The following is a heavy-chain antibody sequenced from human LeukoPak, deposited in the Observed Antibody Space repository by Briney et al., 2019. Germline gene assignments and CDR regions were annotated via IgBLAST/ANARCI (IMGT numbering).Heavy chain of an antibody. J-gene: IGHJ3*02. V-gene: IGHV4-59*01. Sequence: PSETLSLTCTVSGGSLSSYYWSWIPPPPGEGLGWIWDNYYSGSTNYNPSLRSRVTISVDTSKNQFSLKLNSVTAADTAVYYCAGAPPLLYSSSSLGAFDIWGQGTMVTVSS. CDR2: NYYSGST. D-gene: IGHD6-13*01. CDR1: GGSLSSYY. CDR3: AGAPPLLYSSSSLGAFDI.